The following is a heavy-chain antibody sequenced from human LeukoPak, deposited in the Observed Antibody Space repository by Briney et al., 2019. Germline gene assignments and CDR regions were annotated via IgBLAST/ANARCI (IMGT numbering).Heavy chain of an antibody. CDR2: ISSSSSYI. CDR3: ARVRIRGSYTDY. V-gene: IGHV3-21*01. D-gene: IGHD1-26*01. CDR1: GFTFSSYS. Sequence: GGSLRLSCAASGFTFSSYSMNWVRQAPGKGLEWVSSISSSSSYIYYADSVKGRFTISRDNAKNSLYLQMNSPRAEDTAVYYCARVRIRGSYTDYWGQGTLVTVSS. J-gene: IGHJ4*02.